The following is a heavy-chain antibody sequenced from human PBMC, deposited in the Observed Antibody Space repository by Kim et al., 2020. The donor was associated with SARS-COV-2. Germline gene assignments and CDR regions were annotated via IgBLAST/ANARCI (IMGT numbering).Heavy chain of an antibody. D-gene: IGHD2-2*02. CDR3: ARDYYCSSTNCYNYYYYAMDV. CDR1: GYIFSSYA. CDR2: INAGNGNT. V-gene: IGHV1-3*01. J-gene: IGHJ6*02. Sequence: ASVKVSCKASGYIFSSYAMHWVRQAPGQRLEWMGWINAGNGNTKYSQKFQGRVTITRDTSASTAYMELSSLRSEDTAVYYCARDYYCSSTNCYNYYYYAMDVWGQGTTVTVSS.